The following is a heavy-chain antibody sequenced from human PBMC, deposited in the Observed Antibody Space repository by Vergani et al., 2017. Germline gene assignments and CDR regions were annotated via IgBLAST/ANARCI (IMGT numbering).Heavy chain of an antibody. CDR1: GFTFSSYA. V-gene: IGHV3-23*04. D-gene: IGHD1-26*01. Sequence: EVQLVESGGGLVQPGGSLRLSCAASGFTFSSYAMSWVRQAPGRGMEWVLDISGSGGRTYYADSVKGRFTISTDNSKNTLFLQRNSLRAEDKAVFYCAKGAGGGGSYYYYYMDVWGKGTTVTVSS. CDR3: AKGAGGGGSYYYYYMDV. J-gene: IGHJ6*03. CDR2: ISGSGGRT.